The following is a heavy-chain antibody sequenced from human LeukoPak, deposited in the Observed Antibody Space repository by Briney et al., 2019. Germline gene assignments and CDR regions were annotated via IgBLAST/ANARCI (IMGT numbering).Heavy chain of an antibody. J-gene: IGHJ6*03. CDR1: GYTFSDYG. Sequence: GASVKVSCKASGYTFSDYGITWVRQAPGQGLEWMGWINPNSGGTNYAQKFQGRVTMTRDTSISTAYMELSRLRSDDTAVYYCARDRDPMGLYYYYYMDVWGKGTTVTVSS. D-gene: IGHD3-10*01. V-gene: IGHV1-2*02. CDR2: INPNSGGT. CDR3: ARDRDPMGLYYYYYMDV.